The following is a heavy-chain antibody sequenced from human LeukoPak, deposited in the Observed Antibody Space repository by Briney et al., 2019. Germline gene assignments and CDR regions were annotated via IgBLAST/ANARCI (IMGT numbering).Heavy chain of an antibody. V-gene: IGHV3-23*01. D-gene: IGHD3-10*01. CDR1: GFTFSSYG. J-gene: IGHJ6*03. Sequence: QPGGSLRLSCAASGFTFSSYGMSWVRQAPGKGLEWVSAISGSGGSTYYADSVKGRFTIPRDNSKNTLYLQMNSLRAEDTAVYYCAKDGGLLWFGELPRTFYYMDVWGKGTTVTVSS. CDR3: AKDGGLLWFGELPRTFYYMDV. CDR2: ISGSGGST.